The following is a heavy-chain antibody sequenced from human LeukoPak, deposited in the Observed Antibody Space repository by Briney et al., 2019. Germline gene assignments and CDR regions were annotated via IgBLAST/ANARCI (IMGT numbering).Heavy chain of an antibody. CDR3: ATVDIVATIPSSFDY. V-gene: IGHV1-69*02. CDR2: IIPILGIA. CDR1: GGTFSSYT. D-gene: IGHD5-12*01. J-gene: IGHJ4*02. Sequence: SVKVSCKASGGTFSSYTISWVRQAPGQGLEWMGRIIPILGIANYAQKFQGRVTITADKSTSTAYMELSSLRSEDTAVYYCATVDIVATIPSSFDYWGQGTLVTVSS.